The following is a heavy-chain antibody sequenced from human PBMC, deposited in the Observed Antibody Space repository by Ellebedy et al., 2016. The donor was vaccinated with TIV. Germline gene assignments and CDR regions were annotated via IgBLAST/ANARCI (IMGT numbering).Heavy chain of an antibody. J-gene: IGHJ5*02. Sequence: GGSLRLSCGASGITVSDYFMNWVRQAPGKGLEWVSVLYKDGKSNYTDSVNGRFTVSRDNSKNTLYLQMDSLRAEDTAVYYCARDPGGGGDYGDNWFDPWGRGTVVTVSS. CDR2: LYKDGKS. CDR3: ARDPGGGGDYGDNWFDP. CDR1: GITVSDYF. V-gene: IGHV3-66*01. D-gene: IGHD4-17*01.